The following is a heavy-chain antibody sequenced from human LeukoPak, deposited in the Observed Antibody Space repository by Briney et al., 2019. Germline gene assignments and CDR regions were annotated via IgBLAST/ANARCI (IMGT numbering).Heavy chain of an antibody. CDR2: ISSSGSTI. V-gene: IGHV3-11*04. CDR1: GFTFSDYY. CDR3: ARGKRENYYYYMDV. Sequence: PRGSLRLSCAASGFTFSDYYMSSVRQGPRKGLGRVSYISSSGSTIYYADSVKGRFTISRDNAKNSLYLQMNSLRAEDTAVYYCARGKRENYYYYMDVWGKGTTVTVSS. J-gene: IGHJ6*03. D-gene: IGHD1-1*01.